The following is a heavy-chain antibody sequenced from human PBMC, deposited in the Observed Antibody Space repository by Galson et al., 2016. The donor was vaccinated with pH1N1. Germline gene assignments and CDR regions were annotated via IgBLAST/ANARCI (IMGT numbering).Heavy chain of an antibody. CDR1: GFTFGYHG. J-gene: IGHJ3*02. CDR3: VTDSGDGDRNLVPHDAFDI. CDR2: INWSSGSI. V-gene: IGHV3-9*01. D-gene: IGHD4-17*01. Sequence: SLRLSCAAAGFTFGYHGMHWVRQVPGKGLEWVSGINWSSGSIAYADSVRGRFTISRDNAKNSLYLQMNGLRPEDTALYYCVTDSGDGDRNLVPHDAFDIWGQGTMVTVSS.